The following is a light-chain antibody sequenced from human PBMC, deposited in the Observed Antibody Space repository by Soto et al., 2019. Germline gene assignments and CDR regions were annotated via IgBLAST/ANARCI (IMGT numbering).Light chain of an antibody. CDR2: DVS. CDR3: SSYTSSGLV. J-gene: IGLJ2*01. Sequence: QSALTQPASVSGSPGQSITISCTGTSSDVGGYNYVSWYQQPPAKAPQLMIYDVSNRPSGVSNRFSGSKSGNTASLTISGLQAEDEADYDCSSYTSSGLVFGGGTQLTVL. V-gene: IGLV2-14*01. CDR1: SSDVGGYNY.